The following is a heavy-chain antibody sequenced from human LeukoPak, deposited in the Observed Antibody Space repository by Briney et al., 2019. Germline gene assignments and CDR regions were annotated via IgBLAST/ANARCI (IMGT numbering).Heavy chain of an antibody. CDR3: ARATAAGYFGSNWFDP. V-gene: IGHV4-34*01. D-gene: IGHD3-9*01. J-gene: IGHJ5*02. CDR2: INHSGST. Sequence: PSETLSLTCAVYGGSFSGYYWSWIRQPPGKGLEWIGEINHSGSTNYNPSLRSRVTISVDTSKNQFSLKLSSVTAADTAVYYCARATAAGYFGSNWFDPWGQGTLVTVSS. CDR1: GGSFSGYY.